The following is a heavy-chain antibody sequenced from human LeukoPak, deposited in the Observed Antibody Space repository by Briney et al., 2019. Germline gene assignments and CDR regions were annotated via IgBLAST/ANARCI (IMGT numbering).Heavy chain of an antibody. J-gene: IGHJ4*02. CDR1: GFTFSSYA. CDR3: AKKAVVVIINVAFDY. CDR2: IRGSGGRT. Sequence: GGSLRLSCAAPGFTFSSYAMSWVRQAPGEGLEWVSAIRGSGGRTYYAGSVKGPFTISRDNSTNTLYLQMNRLRAQDTAVYYCAKKAVVVIINVAFDYWGQGTLVTVSS. V-gene: IGHV3-23*01. D-gene: IGHD3-22*01.